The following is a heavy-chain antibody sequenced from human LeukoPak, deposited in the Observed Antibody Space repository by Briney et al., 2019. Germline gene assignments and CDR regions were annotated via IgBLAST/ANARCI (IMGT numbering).Heavy chain of an antibody. D-gene: IGHD3-10*01. CDR2: INSDGSST. Sequence: GGSLRLSCAASGLTFSRYWMHWVRQAPGKGLVWVSRINSDGSSTNYADSVKGRFTISRDNAKNTLYLQMNSLRAEDTAVYYCAGAEIYYYGSGSPDYWGQGTLVTVSS. J-gene: IGHJ4*02. CDR1: GLTFSRYW. V-gene: IGHV3-74*01. CDR3: AGAEIYYYGSGSPDY.